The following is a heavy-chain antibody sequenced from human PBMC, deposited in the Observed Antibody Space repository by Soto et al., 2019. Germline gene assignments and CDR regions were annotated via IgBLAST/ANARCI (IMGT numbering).Heavy chain of an antibody. D-gene: IGHD2-15*01. V-gene: IGHV3-7*03. Sequence: SCAASGFTFSNYWMTWVRQAPGKGLEWVANIKQDGSEKYYVDSVKGRFTISRDNAKNSLYLQMNSLRAEDTAVYYCARGCSGGSCYSIWFDYWGQGTQVTVS. J-gene: IGHJ4*02. CDR2: IKQDGSEK. CDR3: ARGCSGGSCYSIWFDY. CDR1: GFTFSNYW.